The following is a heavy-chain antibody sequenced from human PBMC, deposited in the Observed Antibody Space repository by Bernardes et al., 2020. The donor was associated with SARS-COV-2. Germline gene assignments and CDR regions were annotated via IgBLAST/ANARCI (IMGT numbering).Heavy chain of an antibody. V-gene: IGHV4-39*01. CDR1: GGSISSSSYY. D-gene: IGHD3-3*01. J-gene: IGHJ6*02. Sequence: SETLSRTCTVSGGSISSSSYYWGWIRQPPGKGLEWIGSIYYSGSTYYNPSLKSRVTISVDTSKNQFSLKLSSVTAADTAVYYCAREGRYYDFWSGYSPDYYYGMDVWGQGTTVTVSS. CDR2: IYYSGST. CDR3: AREGRYYDFWSGYSPDYYYGMDV.